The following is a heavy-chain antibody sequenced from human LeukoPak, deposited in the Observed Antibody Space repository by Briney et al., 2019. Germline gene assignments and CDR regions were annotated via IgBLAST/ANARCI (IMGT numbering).Heavy chain of an antibody. CDR2: TYTGGNS. J-gene: IGHJ4*02. CDR1: GFTVSSIH. CDR3: ARVGLSGYDYHGDY. V-gene: IGHV3-53*01. Sequence: GGSLRLSCAASGFTVSSIHMVWVRQAPGKGLEWVSVTYTGGNSYYADSVKGRFIISRDISKNTLYLQMNSLRAEDTAVYYCARVGLSGYDYHGDYWGQGTLVTVSS. D-gene: IGHD5-12*01.